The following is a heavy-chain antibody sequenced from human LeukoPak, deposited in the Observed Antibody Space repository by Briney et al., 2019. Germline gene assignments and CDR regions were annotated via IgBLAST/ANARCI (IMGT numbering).Heavy chain of an antibody. Sequence: GASVKVSCNASGFTFTSSAMQWVRQARGQRLEWIGWIVVGSGNTNCAQKFQERVTITRDMSTSTAYMELSSLRSEDTAVYYCAAGDYGDYDYYGMDVWGQGTTVTVSS. CDR3: AAGDYGDYDYYGMDV. CDR2: IVVGSGNT. D-gene: IGHD4-17*01. CDR1: GFTFTSSA. V-gene: IGHV1-58*02. J-gene: IGHJ6*02.